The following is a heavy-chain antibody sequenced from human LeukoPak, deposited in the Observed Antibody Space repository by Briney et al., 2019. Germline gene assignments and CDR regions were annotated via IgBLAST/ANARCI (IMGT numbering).Heavy chain of an antibody. Sequence: GAALKISCKGSGYRFTNYWIGGGRQMPGKGLEWMGIIYPGDSDTRYSPSFQGQVTISADKSISTAYLQWSSLKASDTAMYYCARLSQQWLTIDYWGQGTLVTVSS. CDR1: GYRFTNYW. CDR3: ARLSQQWLTIDY. CDR2: IYPGDSDT. D-gene: IGHD6-19*01. V-gene: IGHV5-51*01. J-gene: IGHJ4*02.